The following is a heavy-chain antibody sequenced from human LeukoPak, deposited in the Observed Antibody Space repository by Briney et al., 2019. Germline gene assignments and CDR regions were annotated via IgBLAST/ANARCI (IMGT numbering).Heavy chain of an antibody. CDR1: GGSFSGYY. V-gene: IGHV4-34*01. J-gene: IGHJ6*03. CDR2: INHSGST. D-gene: IGHD4-11*01. CDR3: ARASTNRGYSRYYYYYYMDV. Sequence: PSETLSLTCAVYGGSFSGYYWSWIRQPPGKGLEWIGEINHSGSTNYNPSLKSRVTISVDTSKNQFSLKLSSVTAADTAVYYCARASTNRGYSRYYYYYYMDVWGKGTTVTVSS.